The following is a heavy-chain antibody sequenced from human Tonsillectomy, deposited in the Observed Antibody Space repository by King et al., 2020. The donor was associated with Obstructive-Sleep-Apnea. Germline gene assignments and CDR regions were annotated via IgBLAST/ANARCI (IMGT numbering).Heavy chain of an antibody. J-gene: IGHJ6*02. Sequence: VQLVESGGGLVQPGGSLRLSCAASGFSVSRNYMTWFRQAPGKGLEWGSVIYSGGSTEYADSVKGRLTISRDNSKNTLYLQMNGLRAEDTAVYYCATSSGYYFTEYGMDVWGQGTTVTVSS. V-gene: IGHV3-66*01. CDR3: ATSSGYYFTEYGMDV. CDR2: IYSGGST. CDR1: GFSVSRNY. D-gene: IGHD3-22*01.